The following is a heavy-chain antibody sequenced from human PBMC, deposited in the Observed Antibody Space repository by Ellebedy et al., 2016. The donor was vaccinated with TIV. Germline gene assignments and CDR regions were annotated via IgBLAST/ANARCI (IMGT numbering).Heavy chain of an antibody. CDR2: IFHSGNT. Sequence: SETLSLXXTVSGGSVISSAYYWTWIRQYPGKGLEWIGHIFHSGNTDYNPSLQSRVSISLDTSKNQFSLTLTSVTAADTAFYFCASGVFAHFNFDSWGLGTSVTVSS. J-gene: IGHJ4*02. V-gene: IGHV4-31*03. CDR1: GGSVISSAYY. CDR3: ASGVFAHFNFDS.